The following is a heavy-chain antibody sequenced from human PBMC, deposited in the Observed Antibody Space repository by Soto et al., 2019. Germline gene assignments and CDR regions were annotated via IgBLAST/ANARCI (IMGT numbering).Heavy chain of an antibody. CDR2: IYSGGST. Sequence: EVQLVESGGGLIQPGGSLRLSCAASGFTVSSNSMSWVRQAPGKGLEWVSVIYSGGSTYYADSVKRRFTISRDNSKNTLYLQMNILRAEDTAVYYCAREKPRDFWSGYVGLGYYGMDVWGQGTTVTVSS. D-gene: IGHD3-3*01. J-gene: IGHJ6*02. CDR1: GFTVSSNS. V-gene: IGHV3-53*01. CDR3: AREKPRDFWSGYVGLGYYGMDV.